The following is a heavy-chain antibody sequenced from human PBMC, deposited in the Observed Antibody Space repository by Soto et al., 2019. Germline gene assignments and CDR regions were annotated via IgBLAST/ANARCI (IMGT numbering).Heavy chain of an antibody. J-gene: IGHJ5*02. V-gene: IGHV1-8*01. CDR1: GYTFTSYD. D-gene: IGHD6-19*01. Sequence: QVQLVQSGAEVKKPGASVKVSCKASGYTFTSYDIHWVRQATGQGLEWMGWMIPNSGNTVYAQKFQGRVTMTRNTSISTAYMELSSLTSEDTAVYYCARGSSGWYDPWGQGTLVTVSS. CDR2: MIPNSGNT. CDR3: ARGSSGWYDP.